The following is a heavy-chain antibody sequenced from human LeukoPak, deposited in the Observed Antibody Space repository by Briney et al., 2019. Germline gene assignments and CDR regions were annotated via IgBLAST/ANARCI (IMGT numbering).Heavy chain of an antibody. J-gene: IGHJ4*02. CDR2: ISWNSGSI. CDR3: AKGPRWDITMVQGLVDY. V-gene: IGHV3-9*01. Sequence: GRSLRLSCAASGFTFDDYAMHWVRQAPGKGLEGVSGISWNSGSIGYADSVKGRFTISRDNAKNSLHLQMNSLRAEDTALYYCAKGPRWDITMVQGLVDYWGQGTLVTVSS. D-gene: IGHD3-10*01. CDR1: GFTFDDYA.